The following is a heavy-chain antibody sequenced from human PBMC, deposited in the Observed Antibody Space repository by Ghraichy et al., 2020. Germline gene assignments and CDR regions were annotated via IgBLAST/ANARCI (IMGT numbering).Heavy chain of an antibody. J-gene: IGHJ4*02. V-gene: IGHV3-7*01. Sequence: GGSLRLSCAASGFTFSSYWMSWVRQAPGKGLEWVANIKKDGSEKYYVDSVKGRFTISRDNAKNSLYLQMNSLRAEDTAVYYCARDPNYDSSGHIWGDDPDFDYWGQGTLVTVSS. CDR2: IKKDGSEK. CDR1: GFTFSSYW. D-gene: IGHD3-22*01. CDR3: ARDPNYDSSGHIWGDDPDFDY.